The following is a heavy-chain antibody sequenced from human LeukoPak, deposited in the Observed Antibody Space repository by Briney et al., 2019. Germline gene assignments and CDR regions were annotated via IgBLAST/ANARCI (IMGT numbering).Heavy chain of an antibody. CDR3: ARSPLIAARPIGANWFDP. D-gene: IGHD6-6*01. CDR1: GGSFSGYY. Sequence: PSETLSLTCAVYGGSFSGYYWSWIRQPPGKGLEWIGSIYYSGSTYYNPSLKSRVTISVDTSKNQFSLKLSSVTAADTAVYYCARSPLIAARPIGANWFDPWGQGTLVTVSS. CDR2: IYYSGST. V-gene: IGHV4-34*01. J-gene: IGHJ5*02.